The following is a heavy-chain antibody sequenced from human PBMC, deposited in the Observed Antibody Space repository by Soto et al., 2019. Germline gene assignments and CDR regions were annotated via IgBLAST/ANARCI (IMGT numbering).Heavy chain of an antibody. J-gene: IGHJ3*02. CDR1: GYSFTSYW. D-gene: IGHD3-22*01. CDR2: IDPSDSYT. CDR3: ASVATMIVVVTDDAFDI. V-gene: IGHV5-10-1*01. Sequence: PGESLKISCKGSGYSFTSYWISWVRQMPGKGLEWMGRIDPSDSYTNYSPSFQGHVTISADKSISTAYLQWSSLKAPDTAMYYCASVATMIVVVTDDAFDIWGQGTMVTVS.